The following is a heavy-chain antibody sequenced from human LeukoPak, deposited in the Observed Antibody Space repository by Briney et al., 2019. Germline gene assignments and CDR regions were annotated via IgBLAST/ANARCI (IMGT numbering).Heavy chain of an antibody. J-gene: IGHJ4*02. Sequence: SETLSLTRAVYGGSFSGYYWSWIRQPPGKGLEWIGEINHSGSTNYNPSLKSRVTISVDTSKNQFSLKLSSVTAADTAVYYWATWVVSPFDYWGQGTLVTGSS. CDR1: GGSFSGYY. V-gene: IGHV4-34*01. CDR2: INHSGST. CDR3: ATWVVSPFDY. D-gene: IGHD6-19*01.